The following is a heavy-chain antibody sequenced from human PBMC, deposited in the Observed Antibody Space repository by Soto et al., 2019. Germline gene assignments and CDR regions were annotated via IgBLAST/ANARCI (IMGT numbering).Heavy chain of an antibody. J-gene: IGHJ4*02. D-gene: IGHD3-22*01. V-gene: IGHV4-30-4*01. Sequence: SATLSDSEPVSGCYIRGGCDYRLWIRQPPGKGLEWIGYIYYSGSTYYNPSLKSRVTISVDTSKNQFSLKLSSVTAADTAVYYCARDRKERGYLRFFAYWGQRTPVLV. CDR2: IYYSGST. CDR3: ARDRKERGYLRFFAY. CDR1: GCYIRGGCDY.